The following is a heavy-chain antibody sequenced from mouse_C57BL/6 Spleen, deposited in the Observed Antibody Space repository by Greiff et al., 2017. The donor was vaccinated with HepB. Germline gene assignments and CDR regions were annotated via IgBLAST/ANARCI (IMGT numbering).Heavy chain of an antibody. Sequence: VQLQQSGPGLVQPSQSLSITCTVSGFSLTSYGVHWVRQSPGKGLEWLGVIWRGGSTDYNADFMSRLSITKDNSKSPVYFQMNSLQADDTAIYYCAKGCNFGVFFDCWGQGTTLTVSS. CDR2: IWRGGST. V-gene: IGHV2-5*01. D-gene: IGHD2-1*01. J-gene: IGHJ2*01. CDR3: AKGCNFGVFFDC. CDR1: GFSLTSYG.